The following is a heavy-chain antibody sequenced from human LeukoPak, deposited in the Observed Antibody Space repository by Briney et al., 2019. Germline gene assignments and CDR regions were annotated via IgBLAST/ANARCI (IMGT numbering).Heavy chain of an antibody. J-gene: IGHJ4*02. Sequence: GGSLRLSCAASGFTSSSYAMSWVRQAPGKGLEWVSAISGSGGSAYYADSVKGRFTISRDNSKNTLYLQMNSLRAEDTAVYYCAKDLDSGSYYFDYWGQGTLVTVSS. V-gene: IGHV3-23*01. D-gene: IGHD1-26*01. CDR3: AKDLDSGSYYFDY. CDR2: ISGSGGSA. CDR1: GFTSSSYA.